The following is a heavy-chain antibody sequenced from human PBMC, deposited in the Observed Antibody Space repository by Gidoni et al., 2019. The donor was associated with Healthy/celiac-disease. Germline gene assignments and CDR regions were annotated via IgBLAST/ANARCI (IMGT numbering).Heavy chain of an antibody. V-gene: IGHV4-34*01. D-gene: IGHD2-2*02. Sequence: QVQLQQWGAGLLKPSETLSLTCAVYGGSFSGYYWSWFRQPPGKGLEWIGEINHSGSTNYNPSLKSRVTISVDTSKNQFSLKLSSVTAADTAVYYCARSPAAISLRGWFDPWGQGTLVTVSS. J-gene: IGHJ5*02. CDR2: INHSGST. CDR3: ARSPAAISLRGWFDP. CDR1: GGSFSGYY.